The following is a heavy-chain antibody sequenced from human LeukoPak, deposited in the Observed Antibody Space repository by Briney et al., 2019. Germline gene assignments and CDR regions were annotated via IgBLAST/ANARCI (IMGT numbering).Heavy chain of an antibody. CDR3: ATGSTAVAGTKY. Sequence: GGSLRLSCAASGFTFSTYGMNWVRQTPGKGLEWVSTISRSGDITYYADSVKGRFTISRDNSKNTLYLQMNSLRAEDTAIYYCATGSTAVAGTKYWGQGILVTVSS. D-gene: IGHD6-19*01. CDR2: ISRSGDIT. V-gene: IGHV3-23*01. J-gene: IGHJ4*02. CDR1: GFTFSTYG.